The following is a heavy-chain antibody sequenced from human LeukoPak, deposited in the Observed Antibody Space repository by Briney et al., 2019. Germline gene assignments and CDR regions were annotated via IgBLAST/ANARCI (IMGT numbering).Heavy chain of an antibody. D-gene: IGHD2-15*01. CDR2: IYYSGST. J-gene: IGHJ5*02. V-gene: IGHV4-34*01. Sequence: SETLSLTCAVYGGSFSGHYWGWIRQPPGKGLEWIGSIYYSGSTYYNPSLKSRVTISVDTSKNQFSLKLSSVTAADTAVYYCATLRGISGFDPWGQGTLVTVSS. CDR1: GGSFSGHY. CDR3: ATLRGISGFDP.